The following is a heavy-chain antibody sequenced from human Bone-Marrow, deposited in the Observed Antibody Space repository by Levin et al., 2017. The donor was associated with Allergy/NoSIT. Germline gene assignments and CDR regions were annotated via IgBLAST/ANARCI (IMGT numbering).Heavy chain of an antibody. D-gene: IGHD3-16*01. CDR2: IKKEGSDE. CDR1: GFTLISSW. J-gene: IGHJ3*02. CDR3: ARDADYGPFDI. V-gene: IGHV3-7*01. Sequence: GGSLRLSCEASGFTLISSWMSWVRQAPGKGLEWVANIKKEGSDEYYLDSVRGRFTISRDNAKNSLSLQMNSLRAEDTAVYYCARDADYGPFDIWGQGTMVTVSS.